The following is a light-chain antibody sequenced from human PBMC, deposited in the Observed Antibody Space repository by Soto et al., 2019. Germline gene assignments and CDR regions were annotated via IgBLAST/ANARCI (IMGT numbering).Light chain of an antibody. CDR1: SSDVGGYNY. CDR3: SSYAGSNSVV. CDR2: EVS. J-gene: IGLJ2*01. V-gene: IGLV2-8*01. Sequence: QAVVTQPPSASGSPGQSVTISCTGTSSDVGGYNYVSWYQQHPGKAPKLMIYEVSKRPSGVPDRVSGSKSGNTASLTVSGLQAEDEADYYCSSYAGSNSVVFGGGTKLTVL.